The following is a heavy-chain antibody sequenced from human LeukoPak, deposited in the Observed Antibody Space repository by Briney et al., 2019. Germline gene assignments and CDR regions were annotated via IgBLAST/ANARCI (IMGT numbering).Heavy chain of an antibody. CDR2: IYYSGST. CDR1: GGSISSYY. D-gene: IGHD1-26*01. CDR3: AREVVGATPPAFDI. V-gene: IGHV4-59*12. J-gene: IGHJ3*02. Sequence: PSETLSLTCTVSGGSISSYYWSWIRQPPGKGLEWIGYIYYSGSTNYNPSLKSRVTISVDTSKNQFSLKLSSVTAADTAVYYCAREVVGATPPAFDIWGQGTMVTVSS.